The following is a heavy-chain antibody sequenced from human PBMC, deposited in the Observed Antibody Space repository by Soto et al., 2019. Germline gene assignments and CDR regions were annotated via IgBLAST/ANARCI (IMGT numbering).Heavy chain of an antibody. CDR1: GGSISSSSYY. CDR3: ARTSSSGYASLRDYYFDY. J-gene: IGHJ4*02. D-gene: IGHD5-12*01. Sequence: SETLSLTCTVSGGSISSSSYYWGWIRQPPGKGLEWIGSIYYSGSTYYNPSLKSRVTISVDTSKNQFSLKLSSVTAADTAVYYCARTSSSGYASLRDYYFDYWGQGTLVTVSS. V-gene: IGHV4-39*01. CDR2: IYYSGST.